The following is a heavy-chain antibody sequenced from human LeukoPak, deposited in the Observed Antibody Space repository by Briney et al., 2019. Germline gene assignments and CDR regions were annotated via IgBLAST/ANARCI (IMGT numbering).Heavy chain of an antibody. CDR3: ARPLTSGWYPFQH. CDR1: GGSISRSSYY. Sequence: SETLSLTCTVSGGSISRSSYYWAWIRQPPGKGLEWIGSIYYSGSTYYNPSLKSRVTISVDTSKNQFSLKLSSVTAADTAVYYCARPLTSGWYPFQHWGQGTLVTVSS. CDR2: IYYSGST. J-gene: IGHJ1*01. D-gene: IGHD6-19*01. V-gene: IGHV4-39*01.